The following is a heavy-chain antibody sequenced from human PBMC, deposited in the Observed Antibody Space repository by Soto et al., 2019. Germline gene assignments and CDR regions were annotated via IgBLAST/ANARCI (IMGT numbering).Heavy chain of an antibody. CDR2: INSDGGTT. CDR1: GLTLSRYW. CDR3: LSGVTNYCDF. D-gene: IGHD3-10*02. V-gene: IGHV3-74*01. J-gene: IGHJ4*02. Sequence: EVQLVESGGGLVQPGGSLRLSCAGSGLTLSRYWMHWVRQGPGKGLVWVSRINSDGGTTTYADSVKGRFTISRDNAKNTVDLQMNSLRVDDTAVHYCLSGVTNYCDFWGQGTLVTVSS.